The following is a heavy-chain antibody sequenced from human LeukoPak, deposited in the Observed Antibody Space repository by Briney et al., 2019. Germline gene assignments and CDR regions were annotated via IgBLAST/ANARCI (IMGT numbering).Heavy chain of an antibody. Sequence: PGGSLRLSCAASGFTFSSYEMNWVRQAPGKGLEWVSYISSSGSTIYYADSVKGRFTISRDNAKNSLYLRMNSLRAEDTAVYYCARGSRRWGPDYWGQGTLVTVSS. CDR3: ARGSRRWGPDY. CDR1: GFTFSSYE. CDR2: ISSSGSTI. J-gene: IGHJ4*02. V-gene: IGHV3-48*03. D-gene: IGHD4-23*01.